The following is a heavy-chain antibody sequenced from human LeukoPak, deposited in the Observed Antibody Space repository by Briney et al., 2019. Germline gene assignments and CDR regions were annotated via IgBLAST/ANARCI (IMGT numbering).Heavy chain of an antibody. J-gene: IGHJ4*02. Sequence: SETLSLTCTVSGGSISSSSYYWGWIRQPPETGLEWIGSIYYSGSTYYNPSLKSRVTISVDTSKNQFSLKLSSVTAADTAVYYCARQMFGGYDILTGPVDYWGQGTLVTVSS. CDR2: IYYSGST. CDR1: GGSISSSSYY. D-gene: IGHD3-9*01. CDR3: ARQMFGGYDILTGPVDY. V-gene: IGHV4-39*01.